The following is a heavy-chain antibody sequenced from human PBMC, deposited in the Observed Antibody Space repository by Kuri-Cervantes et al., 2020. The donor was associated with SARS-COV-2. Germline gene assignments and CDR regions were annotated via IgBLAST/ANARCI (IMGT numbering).Heavy chain of an antibody. V-gene: IGHV1-69*10. D-gene: IGHD3-3*01. CDR3: ARAPGPFGVVIFDY. J-gene: IGHJ4*02. CDR1: GGTFRNIP. CDR2: ITPILGTA. Sequence: SVKVSCKASGGTFRNIPISWVRQAPGQEFEWMGGITPILGTANYADDFEDRVTITADYSTRTAYMELSSLRSEDTAVHYCARAPGPFGVVIFDYWGQGTLVTVSS.